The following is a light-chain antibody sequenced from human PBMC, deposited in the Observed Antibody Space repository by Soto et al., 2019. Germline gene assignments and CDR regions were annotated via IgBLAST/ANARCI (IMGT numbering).Light chain of an antibody. CDR2: EDT. CDR3: CSYATSSTYV. CDR1: SSDVGSYNL. J-gene: IGLJ1*01. Sequence: QSALTQPASVSGSPGQSIAISCTGTSSDVGSYNLVSWYQQHPGKAPKLMIYEDTKRPSGVSDRFSGSKSGNTASLTISGLQAEDEADYYCCSYATSSTYVFGTGTKVT. V-gene: IGLV2-23*01.